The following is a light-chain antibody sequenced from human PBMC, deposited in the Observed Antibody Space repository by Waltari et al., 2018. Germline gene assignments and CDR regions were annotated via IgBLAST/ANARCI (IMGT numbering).Light chain of an antibody. J-gene: IGKJ4*01. CDR1: QTVRTTY. Sequence: EIVLTQSPGTLSLSPGDRATLSCRASQTVRTTYLAWYQQKPGQAPTLLLYGACIRATGIPDRFIGSGSGTDFSLTISSLEPEDFAVYYCQQYDISPLTFGGGTKVEIK. CDR3: QQYDISPLT. V-gene: IGKV3-20*01. CDR2: GAC.